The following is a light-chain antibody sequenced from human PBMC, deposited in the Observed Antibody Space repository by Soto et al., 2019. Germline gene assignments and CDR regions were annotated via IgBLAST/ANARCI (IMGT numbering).Light chain of an antibody. CDR3: QQYGSSPLT. V-gene: IGKV3-20*01. CDR2: GAS. Sequence: EIVLTQSPGTLSLSPGERATLSCRASESVSDNYLAWYQQRSGQAPRLVIYGASSRASAVRDRFSGSGSGADFTLTISRLDPEDFAVYYCQQYGSSPLTFGGGTKVEIK. CDR1: ESVSDNY. J-gene: IGKJ4*01.